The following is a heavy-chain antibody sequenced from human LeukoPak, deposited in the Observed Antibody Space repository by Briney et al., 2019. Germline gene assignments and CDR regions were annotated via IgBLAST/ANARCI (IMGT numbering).Heavy chain of an antibody. CDR1: GFTFSSYW. V-gene: IGHV3-74*01. J-gene: IGHJ4*02. D-gene: IGHD5-24*01. Sequence: QPGGSLRLSCAASGFTFSSYWMHWVRQAPGKGLVWVSRINSDGSSTSYADSVKGRFTISRDNAKNTLYLQMNSLRAEDTAVYYCAGDRIRDGYTFLFDYWGQGTLVTVSS. CDR3: AGDRIRDGYTFLFDY. CDR2: INSDGSST.